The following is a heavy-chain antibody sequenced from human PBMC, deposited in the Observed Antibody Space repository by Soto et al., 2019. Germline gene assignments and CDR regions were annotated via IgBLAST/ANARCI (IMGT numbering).Heavy chain of an antibody. D-gene: IGHD2-21*02. V-gene: IGHV3-23*01. Sequence: GGSLRLSCAASGFTFSSYAMIWVRQAPGKGLEWVSVISGSGGSTYYADSVKGRFTISRDNSKNTLYLQMNSLRAEDTAVYYCAKDQYIVVTTNWFDPWGQGTLVTVSS. J-gene: IGHJ5*02. CDR2: ISGSGGST. CDR3: AKDQYIVVTTNWFDP. CDR1: GFTFSSYA.